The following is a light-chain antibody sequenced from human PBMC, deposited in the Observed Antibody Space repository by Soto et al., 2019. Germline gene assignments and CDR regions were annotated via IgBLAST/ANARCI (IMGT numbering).Light chain of an antibody. Sequence: QPVLTQPPSASGSPGQSVTISCTGTSSDVGGYNYVSWYQQHPGKAPKLMIYEVSKRPSGVPDRFSGSKSGNTASLTVSGLQAEDEADYYCSSYAGSNKKVFGGGTQLTVL. CDR2: EVS. V-gene: IGLV2-8*01. J-gene: IGLJ3*02. CDR1: SSDVGGYNY. CDR3: SSYAGSNKKV.